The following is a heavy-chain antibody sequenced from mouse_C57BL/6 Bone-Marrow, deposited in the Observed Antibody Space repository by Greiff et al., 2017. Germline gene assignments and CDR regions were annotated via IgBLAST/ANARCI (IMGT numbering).Heavy chain of an antibody. CDR2: IDPSDSYT. CDR1: GYTFTSYW. CDR3: AREGPYGSPLMDY. J-gene: IGHJ4*01. V-gene: IGHV1-50*01. D-gene: IGHD1-1*01. Sequence: QVQLKQSGAELVKPGASVKLSCKASGYTFTSYWMQWVKQRPGQGLEWIGEIDPSDSYTNYNQKFKGKATLTVDTSSSTAYMQLSSLTSEDSAVYYCAREGPYGSPLMDYWGQGTSVTVSS.